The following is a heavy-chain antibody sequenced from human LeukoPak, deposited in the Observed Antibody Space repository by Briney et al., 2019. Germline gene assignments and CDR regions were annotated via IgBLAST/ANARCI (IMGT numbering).Heavy chain of an antibody. D-gene: IGHD2-2*01. J-gene: IGHJ6*03. CDR1: GYSINSGYY. Sequence: SETLSLTCTVSGYSINSGYYWGWIRQPPGKGLEWIGIIYHGGGTYHNPSLKSRVTISLDTPKNQFSLKLTSMTAADTAVYYCARDNFSRTSWGYYYMDVWGKGTTVTVSS. CDR2: IYHGGGT. V-gene: IGHV4-38-2*02. CDR3: ARDNFSRTSWGYYYMDV.